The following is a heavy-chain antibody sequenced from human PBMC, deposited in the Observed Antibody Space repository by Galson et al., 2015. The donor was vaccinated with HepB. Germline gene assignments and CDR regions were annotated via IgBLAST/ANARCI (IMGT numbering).Heavy chain of an antibody. V-gene: IGHV1-3*01. D-gene: IGHD6-19*01. CDR2: INAGNGNT. J-gene: IGHJ3*02. Sequence: SVKVSCKASGYTFTSYAMHWVRQAPGQRLEWMGWINAGNGNTKYSQKFQGRVTITRDTSASTAYMELSSLRSEDTAVYYCARGRVSIAVAGYDAFDIWGQGTMVTVSS. CDR1: GYTFTSYA. CDR3: ARGRVSIAVAGYDAFDI.